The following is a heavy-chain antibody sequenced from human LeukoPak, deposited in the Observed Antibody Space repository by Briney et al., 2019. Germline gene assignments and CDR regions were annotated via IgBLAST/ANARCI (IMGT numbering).Heavy chain of an antibody. J-gene: IGHJ6*03. V-gene: IGHV1-69*02. CDR3: APGMAGYYYYMDV. CDR2: IIPILGIA. Sequence: SVKVSCKASGGTFSSYTISWVRQAPGQGLEWMGRIIPILGIANYAQKFQGRVTITADKSTSTAYMELSSLRSEDTAVYYCAPGMAGYYYYMDVWGKGTTVTVSS. CDR1: GGTFSSYT. D-gene: IGHD5-24*01.